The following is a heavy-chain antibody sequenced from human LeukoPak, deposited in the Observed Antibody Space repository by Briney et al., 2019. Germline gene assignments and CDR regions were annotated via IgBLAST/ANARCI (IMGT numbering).Heavy chain of an antibody. J-gene: IGHJ4*02. CDR1: GGSFSGYY. CDR3: AATYYDSSGYFI. CDR2: INHSGST. V-gene: IGHV4-34*01. D-gene: IGHD3-22*01. Sequence: SETLSLTCAVYGGSFSGYYWSWIRQPPGKGLEWIGEINHSGSTNYNPSLKSRVTISVGTSKNQFSLKLSSVTAADTAVYYCAATYYDSSGYFIWGQGTLVTVSS.